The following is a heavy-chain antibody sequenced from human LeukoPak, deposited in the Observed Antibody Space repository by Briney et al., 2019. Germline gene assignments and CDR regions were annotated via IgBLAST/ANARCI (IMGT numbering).Heavy chain of an antibody. CDR3: ARVYCSSTSCPYYYYGMDV. CDR1: GYTFTGYY. V-gene: IGHV1-2*02. Sequence: ASVKVSCKASGYTFTGYYMHWVRQAPGQGLEWMGWFNPNSGGTNYAQKFQGRVTMTRDTSISTAYMELSRLRSDDTAVYYCARVYCSSTSCPYYYYGMDVWGQGTTVTVSS. D-gene: IGHD2-2*01. J-gene: IGHJ6*02. CDR2: FNPNSGGT.